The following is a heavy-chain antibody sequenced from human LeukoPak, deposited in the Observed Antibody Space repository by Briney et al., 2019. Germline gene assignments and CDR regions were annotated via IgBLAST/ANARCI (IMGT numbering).Heavy chain of an antibody. Sequence: PGGSLRLSCAASGFSFSSYWMSWVRQAPGKGLERVANIKQDGSEKYYEDSVKGRFTTSRDNAKNSLYLQMNSLRAEDTAVYYCARGGYCSSGRCYYFDYWGQGTLVTVSS. CDR3: ARGGYCSSGRCYYFDY. J-gene: IGHJ4*02. CDR2: IKQDGSEK. V-gene: IGHV3-7*01. CDR1: GFSFSSYW. D-gene: IGHD2-15*01.